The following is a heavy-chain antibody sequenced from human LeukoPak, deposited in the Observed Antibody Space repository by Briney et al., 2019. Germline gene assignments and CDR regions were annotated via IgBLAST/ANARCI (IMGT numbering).Heavy chain of an antibody. V-gene: IGHV3-23*01. CDR2: ISGSGGST. D-gene: IGHD1-26*01. J-gene: IGHJ4*02. Sequence: PGGSLRLSCAASGFTFSSYAMSWVRQAPGKGLEWVSAISGSGGSTYYADSVKGRFTISRDNSKNTLYLQMNSLRGEDTAVYYCAKFDNRIVGAASFNYWGQGTLVTVSS. CDR3: AKFDNRIVGAASFNY. CDR1: GFTFSSYA.